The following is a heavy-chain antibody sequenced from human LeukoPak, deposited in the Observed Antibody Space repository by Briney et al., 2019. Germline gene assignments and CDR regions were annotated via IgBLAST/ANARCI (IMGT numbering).Heavy chain of an antibody. CDR1: GFTFSNAW. CDR2: IKSKTDGGTT. V-gene: IGHV3-15*05. CDR3: TTKGYSGYDLGIIDY. J-gene: IGHJ4*02. D-gene: IGHD5-12*01. Sequence: GGSLRLSCAASGFTFSNAWMRWVRQAPGKGLEWVGRIKSKTDGGTTDYAAPVKGRFTISRDDSKNTLYLQMNSLKTEDTAVYYCTTKGYSGYDLGIIDYWGQGTLVTVSS.